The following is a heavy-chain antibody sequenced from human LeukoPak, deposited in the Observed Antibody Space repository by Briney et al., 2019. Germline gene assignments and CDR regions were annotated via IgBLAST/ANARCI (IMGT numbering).Heavy chain of an antibody. V-gene: IGHV4-61*02. CDR1: GGSISSGSYY. J-gene: IGHJ4*02. D-gene: IGHD6-13*01. CDR3: ARGETAAAGFPSGY. Sequence: SETLSLTCTVSGGSISSGSYYWSWIRQPAGKGLEWIGRIYTSGSTNYNPSLKSRVTISVDTSKNQFSLKLSSVTAADTAVYYCARGETAAAGFPSGYWGQGTLVTVSS. CDR2: IYTSGST.